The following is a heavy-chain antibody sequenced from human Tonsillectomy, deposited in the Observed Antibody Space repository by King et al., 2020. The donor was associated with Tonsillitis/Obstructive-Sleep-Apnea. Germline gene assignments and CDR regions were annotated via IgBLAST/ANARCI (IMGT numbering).Heavy chain of an antibody. CDR3: ARDPERAVVVVPAVPDY. CDR1: GFTFTDYG. D-gene: IGHD2-2*01. J-gene: IGHJ4*02. V-gene: IGHV1-18*01. Sequence: QLVQSGAEVKKPGASVKVSCRTSGFTFTDYGFSWVRQAPGQWLEWMGWISGYNGNTIYSPKLQGRVTLTTDTSSTTVYMDLRSLRSDDAAVYYCARDPERAVVVVPAVPDYWGQGTLVTVSS. CDR2: ISGYNGNT.